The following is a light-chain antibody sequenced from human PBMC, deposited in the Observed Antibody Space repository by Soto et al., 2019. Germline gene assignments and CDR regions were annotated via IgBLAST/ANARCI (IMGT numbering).Light chain of an antibody. J-gene: IGKJ4*01. Sequence: DVQMTQSPSSLSAAVGDRVTITCQASHAISDYLNWYQHKPGEAPKLLLYAASKLEAGVPSRFSGRGSGTDFTFSISSLQPEDIATYYCQQYDMVPLTFGGGTKVEIK. CDR2: AAS. CDR1: HAISDY. V-gene: IGKV1-33*01. CDR3: QQYDMVPLT.